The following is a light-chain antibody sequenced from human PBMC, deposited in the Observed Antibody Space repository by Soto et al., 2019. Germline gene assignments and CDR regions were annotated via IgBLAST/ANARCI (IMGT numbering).Light chain of an antibody. J-gene: IGKJ1*01. V-gene: IGKV1-39*01. CDR2: AAS. CDR1: QSISSH. CDR3: QQSYSTPWT. Sequence: DIQMTQSPSSLSASVGDRVTITCRAGQSISSHLNWYQQKPGKAPKLLIYAASSLQSGVPSRFSGSGSGTDFTLTISSPQPEDFATYYCQQSYSTPWTFGQGTKVEIK.